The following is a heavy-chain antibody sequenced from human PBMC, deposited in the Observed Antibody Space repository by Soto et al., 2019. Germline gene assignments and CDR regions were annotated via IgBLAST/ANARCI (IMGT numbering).Heavy chain of an antibody. J-gene: IGHJ6*02. D-gene: IGHD6-13*01. Sequence: ASVKVSCKASGYTFTSYDINWVRQATGQGLEWMGWMNPNSGNTGYAQKFQGRVTMTRNTSISTAYMELSSLRSEDTAVYYCARETFPESSSWGNYYYYGMDVWGQGTTVTVSS. CDR1: GYTFTSYD. V-gene: IGHV1-8*01. CDR3: ARETFPESSSWGNYYYYGMDV. CDR2: MNPNSGNT.